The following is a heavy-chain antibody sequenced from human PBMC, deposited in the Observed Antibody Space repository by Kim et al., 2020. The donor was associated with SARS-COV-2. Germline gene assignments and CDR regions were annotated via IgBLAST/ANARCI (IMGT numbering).Heavy chain of an antibody. CDR3: VRAGAFEAVKGFYGMDV. D-gene: IGHD2-21*01. CDR1: GFTFSRYW. CDR2: INDDGSET. V-gene: IGHV3-74*01. Sequence: GGSLRLSCAASGFTFSRYWMQWVRQGPGKGLMWVSRINDDGSETYYVDSVRGRFTMSRDNAKNTVHLQMNSLRAEDTGVYYCVRAGAFEAVKGFYGMDVWGQGTTVTVSS. J-gene: IGHJ6*02.